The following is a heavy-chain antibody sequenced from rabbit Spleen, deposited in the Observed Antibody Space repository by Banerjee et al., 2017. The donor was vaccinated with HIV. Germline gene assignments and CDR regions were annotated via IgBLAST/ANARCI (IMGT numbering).Heavy chain of an antibody. J-gene: IGHJ4*01. CDR1: GFSFSDRDV. V-gene: IGHV1S45*01. CDR2: INAATAKP. D-gene: IGHD1-1*01. Sequence: QDQLEESGGGLVKTEGSLTLTCKASGFSFSDRDVMCWVRQAPGKGLEWIACINAATAKPVYATWAKGRFTISRTSSTTVTLRMTSLTAADRATYFCARDLLGVIGWNFYLWVPGTLVTVS. CDR3: ARDLLGVIGWNFYL.